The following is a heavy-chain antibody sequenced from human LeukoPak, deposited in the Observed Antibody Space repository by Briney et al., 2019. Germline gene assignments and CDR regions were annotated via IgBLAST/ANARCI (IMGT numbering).Heavy chain of an antibody. CDR2: VSNSGSS. CDR3: ATGYY. CDR1: GASLSSYH. Sequence: SETLSLTCSVSGASLSSYHWDWLRQSPGKGLEWSGYVSNSGSSDANPSLKSRVSISLDTCKKQFSLRLRSLTAAGSAVYYCATGYY. J-gene: IGHJ6*01. V-gene: IGHV4-59*01.